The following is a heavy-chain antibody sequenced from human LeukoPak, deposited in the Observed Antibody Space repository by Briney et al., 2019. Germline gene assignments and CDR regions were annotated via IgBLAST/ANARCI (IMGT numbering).Heavy chain of an antibody. Sequence: GGSLRLSCAASGFSFSTYWMTWVRQAPGKGLEWVANIKPDGSQKYCVDSVKGRFTISRDNAKNSLYLQMNSLRAEDTAVYYGARDSGSFFVDFWGQGTLVTVSS. V-gene: IGHV3-7*01. D-gene: IGHD1-26*01. J-gene: IGHJ4*02. CDR1: GFSFSTYW. CDR3: ARDSGSFFVDF. CDR2: IKPDGSQK.